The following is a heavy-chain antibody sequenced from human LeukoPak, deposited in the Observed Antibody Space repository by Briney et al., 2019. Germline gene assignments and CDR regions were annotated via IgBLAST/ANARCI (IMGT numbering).Heavy chain of an antibody. D-gene: IGHD2-15*01. CDR2: IKHSGST. CDR3: ARGPTYCSSSSCLQGE. Sequence: SETLSLTCAVYGGSFSGYYWSWIRQPPGKGLEWIGEIKHSGSTNYNPSLKSRVTISVDTSKNQFSLKLSSVTAADTAVYYCARGPTYCSSSSCLQGEWGQGTLVTVSS. V-gene: IGHV4-34*01. J-gene: IGHJ4*02. CDR1: GGSFSGYY.